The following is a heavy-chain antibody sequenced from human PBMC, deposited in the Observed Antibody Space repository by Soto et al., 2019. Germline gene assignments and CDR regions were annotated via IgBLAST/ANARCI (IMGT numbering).Heavy chain of an antibody. CDR3: AKFQVGATRVAWQFDD. CDR2: ISGSGGST. CDR1: GFTFSSYA. J-gene: IGHJ4*02. Sequence: EVQLLESGGGLVQPGGSLSLSCAASGFTFSSYAMSWVRQATGKGLEWFSAISGSGGSTYYADSVKGRFTISRDNSKNSLYLEINSLRAEDTAVYYCAKFQVGATRVAWQFDDWGQGTLVTVSS. V-gene: IGHV3-23*01. D-gene: IGHD1-26*01.